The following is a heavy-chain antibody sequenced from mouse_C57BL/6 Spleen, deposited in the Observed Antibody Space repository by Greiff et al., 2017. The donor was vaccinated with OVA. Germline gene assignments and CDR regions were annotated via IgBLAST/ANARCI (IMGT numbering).Heavy chain of an antibody. J-gene: IGHJ4*01. CDR2: IWSGGST. Sequence: VKLMESGPGLVQPSQSLSITCTVSGFSLTSYGVHWVRQSPGKGLEWLGVIWSGGSTDYNAAFISRLSISKDNSKSQVFFKMNSLQADDTAIYYCARYYDYDGYYAMDYWGQGTSVTVSS. CDR1: GFSLTSYG. D-gene: IGHD2-4*01. CDR3: ARYYDYDGYYAMDY. V-gene: IGHV2-2*01.